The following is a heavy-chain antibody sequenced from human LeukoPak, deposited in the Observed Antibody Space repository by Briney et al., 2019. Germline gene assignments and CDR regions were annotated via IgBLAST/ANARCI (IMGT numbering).Heavy chain of an antibody. CDR2: FDPEDGET. J-gene: IGHJ6*04. CDR1: GYALTELS. D-gene: IGHD3-10*01. Sequence: ASVKVSCKVSGYALTELSMHWVRQAPGKGLEWMGGFDPEDGETIYAQKFQGSVTMTEDTSTDTAYMELSSLRSEDTAVYYCATYLYGSGRGGMDVWGKGTTVTVSS. CDR3: ATYLYGSGRGGMDV. V-gene: IGHV1-24*01.